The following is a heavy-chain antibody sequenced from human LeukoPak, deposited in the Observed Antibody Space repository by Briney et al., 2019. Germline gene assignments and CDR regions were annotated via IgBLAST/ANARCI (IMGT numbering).Heavy chain of an antibody. V-gene: IGHV3-30-3*01. CDR2: ISYDGSNK. CDR3: AKEGSAGGPTHFDY. D-gene: IGHD2-8*02. CDR1: GFTFSSYA. Sequence: GGSLRLSCAASGFTFSSYAMHWVRQAPGKGLEWVAVISYDGSNKYYADSLKGRFTISRDNSKNTLYLQMSSLRAEDTAVYYCAKEGSAGGPTHFDYWGQGTLVTVSS. J-gene: IGHJ4*02.